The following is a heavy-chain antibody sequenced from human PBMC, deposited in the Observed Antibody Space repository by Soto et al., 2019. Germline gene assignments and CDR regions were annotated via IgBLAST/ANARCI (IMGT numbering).Heavy chain of an antibody. CDR3: ARDVFDP. V-gene: IGHV3-30-3*01. CDR1: GFTFSSSA. J-gene: IGHJ5*02. Sequence: QVQLVESGGGVVQAGRSLRLSCAASGFTFSSSAMHWVRQAPGKGLEWVTVISYDGSNKDYADSVKGRFTISRDNSKNTLYLQMNSLRADDTAVYYCARDVFDPWGQGTLVTVSS. CDR2: ISYDGSNK.